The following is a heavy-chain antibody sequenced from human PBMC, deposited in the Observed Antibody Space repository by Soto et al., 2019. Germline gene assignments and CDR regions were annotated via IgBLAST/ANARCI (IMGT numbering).Heavy chain of an antibody. D-gene: IGHD3-16*01. J-gene: IGHJ1*01. V-gene: IGHV1-46*03. CDR2: INPSGGGT. CDR3: TRTLTPNPAEYFQH. Sequence: ASVKVSCKASGYTFTRYYMHWVRQAPGQGLEWIGMINPSGGGTNYAQKFQGRVTMSRDTSTSTVYMELSSLRSEDTAMFYCTRTLTPNPAEYFQHWGQGTLVTVSS. CDR1: GYTFTRYY.